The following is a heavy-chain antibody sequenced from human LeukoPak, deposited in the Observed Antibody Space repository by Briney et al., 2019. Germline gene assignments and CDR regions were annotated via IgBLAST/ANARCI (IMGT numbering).Heavy chain of an antibody. Sequence: SETLSLTCTVSDGSISSSSYYWGWIRQPPGKGLEWIGSIYYSGSTYYNPSLKSRVTISVDTSKNQFSLKLSSVTAADTAVYYCAREEDYGGRNGYFDYWGQGTLVTVSS. D-gene: IGHD4-23*01. CDR2: IYYSGST. J-gene: IGHJ4*02. CDR3: AREEDYGGRNGYFDY. CDR1: DGSISSSSYY. V-gene: IGHV4-39*02.